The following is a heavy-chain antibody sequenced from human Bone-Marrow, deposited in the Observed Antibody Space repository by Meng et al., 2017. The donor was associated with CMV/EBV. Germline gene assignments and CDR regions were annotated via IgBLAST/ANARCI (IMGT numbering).Heavy chain of an antibody. Sequence: ASVKVSCKASGYTFTSYGISWVRQAPGQGLEWMGWISAYNGNTNYAQKFQGRVTITADKYSSTAYMELSSLRSEDTAVYYCTKDTSRYFAVDYWGQGTLVTVSS. J-gene: IGHJ4*02. V-gene: IGHV1-18*01. CDR2: ISAYNGNT. CDR1: GYTFTSYG. CDR3: TKDTSRYFAVDY. D-gene: IGHD3-9*01.